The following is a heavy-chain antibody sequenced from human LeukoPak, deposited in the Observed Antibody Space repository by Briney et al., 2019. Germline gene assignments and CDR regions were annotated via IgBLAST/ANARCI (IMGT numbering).Heavy chain of an antibody. Sequence: GGSLRLSCAASGFTVSSNYMSWVRQAPGEGLEWVSGFSASDGSRYYADSVKGRFTISRDNSKNTLYLQMNSLRAGDTAVYYCAKNIGGFDYWGQGTLVTVSS. CDR2: FSASDGSR. CDR3: AKNIGGFDY. V-gene: IGHV3-23*01. CDR1: GFTVSSNY. J-gene: IGHJ4*02. D-gene: IGHD4-23*01.